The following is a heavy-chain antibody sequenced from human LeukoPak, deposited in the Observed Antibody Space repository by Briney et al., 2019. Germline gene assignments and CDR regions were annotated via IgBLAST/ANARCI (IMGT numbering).Heavy chain of an antibody. CDR3: ARDGWEYSSSSAWFDP. Sequence: SVKVSCKASGGTFSSYAISWVRQAPGQGLEWMGGIIPIFGTANYAQKFQGRVAITADKSTSTAYMELSSLRSEDTAVYYCARDGWEYSSSSAWFDPWGQGTLVTVSS. J-gene: IGHJ5*02. V-gene: IGHV1-69*06. CDR2: IIPIFGTA. D-gene: IGHD6-6*01. CDR1: GGTFSSYA.